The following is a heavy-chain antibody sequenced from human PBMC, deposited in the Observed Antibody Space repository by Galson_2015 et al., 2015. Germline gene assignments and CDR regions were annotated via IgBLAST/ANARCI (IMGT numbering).Heavy chain of an antibody. V-gene: IGHV1-18*01. CDR1: GYTFTSYG. Sequence: SVKVSCKASGYTFTSYGISWVRQAPGQGLEWMGWISAYNGNTNYAQRLQGRVTMTTDTSTSTAYMELRSLRSGDTAVYYCARDDGAAAGRFFDYWGQGTLVTVSS. CDR3: ARDDGAAAGRFFDY. CDR2: ISAYNGNT. J-gene: IGHJ4*02. D-gene: IGHD6-13*01.